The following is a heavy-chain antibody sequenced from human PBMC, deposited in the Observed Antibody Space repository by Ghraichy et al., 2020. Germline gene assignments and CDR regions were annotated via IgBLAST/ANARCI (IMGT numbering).Heavy chain of an antibody. CDR1: GGSISGYY. D-gene: IGHD3-10*01. Sequence: SETLSLTCAVYGGSISGYYWSWIRQPPGKGLEWIGEINHSGSTMYNPSLKSRLSILVDTSKNNFSLRLSSVTAADTAVYYCAAGSGGSGRGDHEYWGQGTLVTVSS. CDR2: INHSGST. CDR3: AAGSGGSGRGDHEY. V-gene: IGHV4-34*01. J-gene: IGHJ4*02.